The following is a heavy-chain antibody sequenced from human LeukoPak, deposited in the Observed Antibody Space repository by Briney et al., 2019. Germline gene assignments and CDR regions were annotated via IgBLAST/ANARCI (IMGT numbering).Heavy chain of an antibody. CDR3: ARFRPAARTNDYGMDV. CDR2: IYYSGST. CDR1: GGSISSSGYY. J-gene: IGHJ6*02. Sequence: SETLSLTCTVSGGSISSSGYYWSWIRQPPGKGLEWIGYIYYSGSTNYNPSLKSRVTISVDTSKNQFSLKLSSVTAADTAVYYCARFRPAARTNDYGMDVWGQGTTVTVSS. V-gene: IGHV4-61*08. D-gene: IGHD2-2*01.